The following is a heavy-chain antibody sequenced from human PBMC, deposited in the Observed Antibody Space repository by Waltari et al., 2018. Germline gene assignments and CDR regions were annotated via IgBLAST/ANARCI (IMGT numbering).Heavy chain of an antibody. Sequence: QVQLVQSGAEVKKPGASVNVSCKASGYNFIGYYIHWVRQAPGQGLEWMGGIIPIFGTANYAQKFQGRVTITADESTSTAYMELSSLRSEDTAVYYCARDAGGSLNWFDPWGQGTLVTVSS. CDR1: GYNFIGYY. V-gene: IGHV1-69*01. CDR2: IIPIFGTA. J-gene: IGHJ5*02. CDR3: ARDAGGSLNWFDP. D-gene: IGHD1-26*01.